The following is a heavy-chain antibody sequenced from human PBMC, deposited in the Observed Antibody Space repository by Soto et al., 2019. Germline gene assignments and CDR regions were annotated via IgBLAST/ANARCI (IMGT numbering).Heavy chain of an antibody. J-gene: IGHJ4*02. D-gene: IGHD6-19*01. V-gene: IGHV1-3*01. CDR2: INAGNGNT. CDR3: VRDLGGWTDY. Sequence: QVQLVQSGAEVKKPGASVKVSCKASGYTFTSYAMQWVRQAPGKRLEWMGWINAGNGNTKYSQKFQGRVTITTDTSARTDYIALSSLRSEDTAVYYCVRDLGGWTDYWGQGTLVTVSS. CDR1: GYTFTSYA.